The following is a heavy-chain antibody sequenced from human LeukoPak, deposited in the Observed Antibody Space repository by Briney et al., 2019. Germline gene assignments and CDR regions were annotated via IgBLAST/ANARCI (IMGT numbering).Heavy chain of an antibody. V-gene: IGHV3-30-3*01. CDR1: GFTFSSYA. CDR2: ISYDGSNK. J-gene: IGHJ3*02. D-gene: IGHD3-16*01. Sequence: PGRSLRLSCAASGFTFSSYAMHWVRQAPGKGLEWVAVISYDGSNKYYADSVKGRFTISRDNAKNSLYLQMNSLRDEDTAVYYCARAGGGVTDNGLDAFDIWGQGTMVTVSS. CDR3: ARAGGGVTDNGLDAFDI.